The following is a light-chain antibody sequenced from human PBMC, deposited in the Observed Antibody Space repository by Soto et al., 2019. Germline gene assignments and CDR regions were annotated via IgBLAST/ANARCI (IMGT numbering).Light chain of an antibody. V-gene: IGKV3D-20*02. Sequence: VLTQSPATLSLSPGERATISCRASQSINSSYLAWYQHKPGQAPRLLFYVASSRASGIPNRFSGSASGTDFTLTISRLEPEDLATYYCQQSYSTPWTFGQGTKVEIK. J-gene: IGKJ1*01. CDR2: VAS. CDR3: QQSYSTPWT. CDR1: QSINSSY.